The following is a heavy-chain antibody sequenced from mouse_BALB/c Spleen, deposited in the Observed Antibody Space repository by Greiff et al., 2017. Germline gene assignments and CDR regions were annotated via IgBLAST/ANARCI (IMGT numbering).Heavy chain of an antibody. J-gene: IGHJ4*01. CDR1: GYTFTDYA. CDR2: ISTYYGDA. D-gene: IGHD1-2*01. Sequence: VQLQQSGAELVRPGVSVKISCKGSGYTFTDYAMHWVKQSHAKSLEWIGVISTYYGDASYNQKFKGKATMTVDKSSSTAYMELARLTSEDSAIYYCARWGTAIAMDYWGQGTSVTVSS. V-gene: IGHV1S137*01. CDR3: ARWGTAIAMDY.